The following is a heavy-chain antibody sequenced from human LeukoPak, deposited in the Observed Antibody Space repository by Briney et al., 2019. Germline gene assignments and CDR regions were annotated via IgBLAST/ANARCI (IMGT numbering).Heavy chain of an antibody. J-gene: IGHJ4*02. CDR3: ARVWDGGDFYFDY. D-gene: IGHD2-21*02. Sequence: SRTLSLTCTVSGGSISSGGYYWSWIRQHPGKGLEWIGYIYYSGSTYYNPSLKSRVTISVDTSKNQFSLKLSSVTAADTAVYYCARVWDGGDFYFDYWGQGTLVTVSS. V-gene: IGHV4-31*03. CDR2: IYYSGST. CDR1: GGSISSGGYY.